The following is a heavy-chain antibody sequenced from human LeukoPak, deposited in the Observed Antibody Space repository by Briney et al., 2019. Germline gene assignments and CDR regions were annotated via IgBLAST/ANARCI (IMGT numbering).Heavy chain of an antibody. D-gene: IGHD6-19*01. CDR3: ARGDIAVAVLGLDY. V-gene: IGHV4-38-2*02. J-gene: IGHJ4*02. CDR2: INHSGST. Sequence: PSETLSLTCTVSGYSISSGYYWGWIRQPPGKGLEWIGEINHSGSTNYNPSLKSRVTISVDTSKNQFSLKLSSVTAADTAVYYCARGDIAVAVLGLDYWGQGTLVTVSS. CDR1: GYSISSGYY.